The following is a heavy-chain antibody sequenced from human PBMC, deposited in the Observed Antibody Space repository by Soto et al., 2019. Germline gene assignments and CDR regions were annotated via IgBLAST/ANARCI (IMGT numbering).Heavy chain of an antibody. V-gene: IGHV4-59*02. CDR2: IHDSGST. CDR3: ARGGVSSKWLDP. D-gene: IGHD3-10*01. J-gene: IGHJ5*02. CDR1: GGSVTNYY. Sequence: QVQLHESGPGLVEPSETLSLTCSVSGGSVTNYYWSWIQQPPGKGLEWIGYIHDSGSTNYNPSLKSRVTISVDTSKNQFSLQLNSVIAADTAVYYCARGGVSSKWLDPWGQGTLVTVSS.